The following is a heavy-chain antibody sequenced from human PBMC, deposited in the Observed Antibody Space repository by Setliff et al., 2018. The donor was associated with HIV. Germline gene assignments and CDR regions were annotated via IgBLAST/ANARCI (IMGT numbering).Heavy chain of an antibody. V-gene: IGHV4-4*07. CDR2: VSSSGDT. CDR3: ARGAYYDYVWGNYRYTGFDY. CDR1: DSGTYY. Sequence: PSETLSLTCTVSDSGTYYWSWIRQPAGKGLEWIGRVSSSGDTNYNPSLKSRVTISVDTSKNQFSLKLNSVTAADTAVYYCARGAYYDYVWGNYRYTGFDYWGQGTLVTVS. J-gene: IGHJ4*02. D-gene: IGHD3-16*02.